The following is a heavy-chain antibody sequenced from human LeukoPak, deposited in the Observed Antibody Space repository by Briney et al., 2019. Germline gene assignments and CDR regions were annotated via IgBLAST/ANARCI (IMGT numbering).Heavy chain of an antibody. Sequence: ASVKVSCKASGYTFTGYYMHWVRQAPGQGLEWLGWINPNSGGTNYAQKFQGRVTMTRDTSISTAYMELTRLRSDDTAVYYCARDTGDYWFDYWGQGTLVTVSS. J-gene: IGHJ4*02. CDR3: ARDTGDYWFDY. V-gene: IGHV1-2*02. CDR1: GYTFTGYY. CDR2: INPNSGGT. D-gene: IGHD4-17*01.